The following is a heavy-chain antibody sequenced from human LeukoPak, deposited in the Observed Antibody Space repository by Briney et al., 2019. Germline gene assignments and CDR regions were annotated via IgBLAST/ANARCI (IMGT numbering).Heavy chain of an antibody. J-gene: IGHJ4*02. CDR3: ARVGAAAGTLEPFDY. V-gene: IGHV4-59*01. CDR2: IYSTGST. Sequence: SETLSLTCTVSGVSISSYSWSWIRQPPGKGLEWIAYIYSTGSTNYNPSLKSRVTISVDTSKNQISLKLSSVTAADTAVYYCARVGAAAGTLEPFDYWGQGTLVTVSS. CDR1: GVSISSYS. D-gene: IGHD6-13*01.